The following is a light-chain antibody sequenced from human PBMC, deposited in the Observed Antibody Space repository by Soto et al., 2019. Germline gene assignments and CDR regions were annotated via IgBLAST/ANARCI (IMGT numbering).Light chain of an antibody. CDR1: SSNIGAGYD. V-gene: IGLV1-40*01. J-gene: IGLJ2*01. CDR2: GNS. Sequence: QAVLTQPPSVSGAPGHMVAISCTGSSSNIGAGYDVHWYQQFPGTAPKLLIYGNSNRPSGVPARFSGSKSGSSASLAITGLQAEDEADYYCKSYDSSLTGQKVLFGGGTKVTVL. CDR3: KSYDSSLTGQKVL.